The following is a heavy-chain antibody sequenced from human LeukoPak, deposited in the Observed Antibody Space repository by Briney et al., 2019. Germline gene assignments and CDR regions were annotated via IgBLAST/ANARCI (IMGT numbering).Heavy chain of an antibody. V-gene: IGHV1-2*02. CDR1: GYTFTGYY. CDR3: ARDNGDYVTSYYYMDV. CDR2: INPNSGGT. Sequence: ASVKVSCKASGYTFTGYYMHWVRQAPGQGLEWRGWINPNSGGTNYAQKFQGRVTMTRDTSISTAYMELSRLRSDDTAVYYCARDNGDYVTSYYYMDVWGKGTTVTISS. D-gene: IGHD4-17*01. J-gene: IGHJ6*03.